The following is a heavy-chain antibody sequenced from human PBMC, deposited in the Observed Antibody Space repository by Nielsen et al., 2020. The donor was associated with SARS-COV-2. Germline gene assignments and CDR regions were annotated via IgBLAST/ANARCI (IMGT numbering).Heavy chain of an antibody. J-gene: IGHJ6*03. CDR3: ARDQMVRGVTTTSYMDV. Sequence: GESLKISCAASGFTFSSYWMNWVRQAPGKGLEWVSYISSSGSTIYYADSVRGRFTISRDNAKNSLYLQMNSLRAEDTAVYYCARDQMVRGVTTTSYMDVWGKGTTVTVSS. D-gene: IGHD3-10*01. CDR2: ISSSGSTI. CDR1: GFTFSSYW. V-gene: IGHV3-48*04.